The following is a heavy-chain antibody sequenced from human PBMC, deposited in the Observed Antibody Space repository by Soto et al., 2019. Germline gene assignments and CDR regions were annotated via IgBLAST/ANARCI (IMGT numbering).Heavy chain of an antibody. CDR3: ARGLSNYDNRYYFDY. D-gene: IGHD4-4*01. V-gene: IGHV4-34*01. J-gene: IGHJ4*02. CDR2: INHSGST. CDR1: GGSFSGYY. Sequence: SETLSLTCAVYGGSFSGYYWSWIRQPPGKGLEWIGEINHSGSTNYNPSLKSRVTISVDTSKNQFSLKLSSVTAADTAVYYCARGLSNYDNRYYFDYWGQGTLVTVSS.